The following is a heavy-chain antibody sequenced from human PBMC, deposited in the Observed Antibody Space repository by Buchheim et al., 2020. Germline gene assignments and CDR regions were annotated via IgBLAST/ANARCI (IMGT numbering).Heavy chain of an antibody. D-gene: IGHD3-3*01. Sequence: QVQLVQSGAEVKKPGASVKVSCKASGYTFTGYYMHWVRQAPGQGLEWMGRINPNSGGTNYAQKFQGRVTMTRDTSISTDSMELSRLRSDDTAVYYCARGTYYDFWSGYLDWFDPWGQGTL. V-gene: IGHV1-2*06. CDR3: ARGTYYDFWSGYLDWFDP. J-gene: IGHJ5*02. CDR1: GYTFTGYY. CDR2: INPNSGGT.